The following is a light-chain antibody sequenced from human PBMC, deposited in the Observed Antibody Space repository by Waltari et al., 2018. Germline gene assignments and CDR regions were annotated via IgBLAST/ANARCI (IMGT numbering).Light chain of an antibody. CDR1: QSRLHSNGYHY. V-gene: IGKV2-28*01. J-gene: IGKJ2*01. Sequence: DIMMTQSPISLPVSPGEQAYISCRSSQSRLHSNGYHYLDWYLQKPGQSPQLLIYFGSNRASGVADRFSGSASGTDFTLKVSRVEAEDVGVYFCMQGLQIPFTFGQGTKLEI. CDR3: MQGLQIPFT. CDR2: FGS.